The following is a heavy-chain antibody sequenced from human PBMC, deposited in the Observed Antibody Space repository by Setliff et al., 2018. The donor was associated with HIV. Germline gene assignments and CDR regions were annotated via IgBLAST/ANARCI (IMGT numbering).Heavy chain of an antibody. CDR3: ARGAEYPNWYFDL. Sequence: PSETLSLTCTVSGGSISSSSYYWGWIRQPPGKGLEWIGSIHYSGSANYNPSLTSRVTMSVDTSKNQFSLNLNSLTAADTAIYYCARGAEYPNWYFDLWGRGTLVTVFS. CDR1: GGSISSSSYY. J-gene: IGHJ2*01. CDR2: IHYSGSA. V-gene: IGHV4-39*01.